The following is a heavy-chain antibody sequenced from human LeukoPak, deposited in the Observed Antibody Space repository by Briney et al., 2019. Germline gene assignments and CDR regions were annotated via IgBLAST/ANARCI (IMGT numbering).Heavy chain of an antibody. V-gene: IGHV4-59*01. D-gene: IGHD3-22*01. CDR2: IFYTGST. CDR1: GGSISSYY. Sequence: SETLSLTCTVSGGSISSYYWSWIRQPPGKGLEWIGNIFYTGSTEYNPSLKSRVTISVDTSKNQFSLKLSSVTAADTAMYYCARSANYYYDSASYGVGFDVWGQGTLVTVSS. J-gene: IGHJ3*01. CDR3: ARSANYYYDSASYGVGFDV.